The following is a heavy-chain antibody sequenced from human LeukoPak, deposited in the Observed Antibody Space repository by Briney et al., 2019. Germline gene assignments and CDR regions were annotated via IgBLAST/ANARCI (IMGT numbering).Heavy chain of an antibody. J-gene: IGHJ4*02. CDR2: ITSSGSYM. D-gene: IGHD2-8*01. CDR1: GPCFSTYS. V-gene: IGHV3-21*01. CDR3: ETDWGAYTNGVCDVVSGRGRDY. Sequence: GGSLRLSCAASGPCFSTYSMNWVRQAPGKGLEWVSSITSSGSYMYYADSVKGRFTISRYNAKNSLYLLMDSLRAEDTAVYYCETDWGAYTNGVCDVVSGRGRDYWGQGTLVTVSS.